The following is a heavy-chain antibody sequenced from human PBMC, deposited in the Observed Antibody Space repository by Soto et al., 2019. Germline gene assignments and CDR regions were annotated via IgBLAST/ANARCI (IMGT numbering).Heavy chain of an antibody. CDR1: GFTFSSYA. CDR2: ISYDGSNK. J-gene: IGHJ6*02. D-gene: IGHD5-18*01. V-gene: IGHV3-30-3*01. Sequence: ESGGGVVQPGRSLRLSCAASGFTFSSYAMHWVRQAPGKGLEWVAVISYDGSNKYYADSVKGRFTISRDNSKNTLYLQMNSLRAEDTAVYYCARGRRGYSYGLGVRGYYYYYGMDVWGQGTTVTVSS. CDR3: ARGRRGYSYGLGVRGYYYYYGMDV.